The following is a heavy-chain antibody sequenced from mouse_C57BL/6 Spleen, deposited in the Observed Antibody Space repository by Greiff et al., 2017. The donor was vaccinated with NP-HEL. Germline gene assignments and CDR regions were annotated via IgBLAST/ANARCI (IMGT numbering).Heavy chain of an antibody. V-gene: IGHV1-81*01. CDR2: IYPRSGNT. Sequence: VMLVESGAELARPGASVKLSCKASGYTFPSYGISWVKQRTGPGLEWIGEIYPRSGNTYYNEKFKGKATLTADKSSSTAYMELRSLTSEDSAVYFCARSITTVVATDYWGQGTTLTVSS. CDR1: GYTFPSYG. D-gene: IGHD1-1*01. J-gene: IGHJ2*01. CDR3: ARSITTVVATDY.